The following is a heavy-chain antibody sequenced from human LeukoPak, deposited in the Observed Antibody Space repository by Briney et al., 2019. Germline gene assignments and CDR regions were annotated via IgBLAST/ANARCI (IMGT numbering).Heavy chain of an antibody. J-gene: IGHJ4*02. Sequence: PSETLSLTCTVYGGSFSGYYWSWIRQPPGKGLEWIGEINHSGSTNYNPSLKSRVTISVDTSKNQFSLKLRSVTAADTAVYYCARVTGYMIEDYFDYWGQGTLVTVSS. CDR1: GGSFSGYY. CDR3: ARVTGYMIEDYFDY. D-gene: IGHD3-22*01. V-gene: IGHV4-34*01. CDR2: INHSGST.